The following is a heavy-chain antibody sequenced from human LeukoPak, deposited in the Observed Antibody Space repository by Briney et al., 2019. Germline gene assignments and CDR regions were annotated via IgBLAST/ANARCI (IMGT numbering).Heavy chain of an antibody. CDR1: GYSISSGYY. CDR3: ARDYCRTTACPFDY. J-gene: IGHJ4*02. D-gene: IGHD1-7*01. Sequence: PSETLSLTCTVSGYSISSGYYWGWIPQPPGKGLEWIGTIVHTGTTHYNPCIKSRVTISVDTSKNQFSLKLSSVTAADTAVYYCARDYCRTTACPFDYWGQGALVTVSS. V-gene: IGHV4-38-2*02. CDR2: IVHTGTT.